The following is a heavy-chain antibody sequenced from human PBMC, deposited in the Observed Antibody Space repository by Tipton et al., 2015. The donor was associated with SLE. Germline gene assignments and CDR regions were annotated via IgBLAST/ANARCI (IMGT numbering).Heavy chain of an antibody. CDR3: AREPLGIAAAEGAFDI. CDR2: IYHSGST. CDR1: SYSISSGYY. D-gene: IGHD6-13*01. V-gene: IGHV4-38-2*02. Sequence: TLSLTCAVSSYSISSGYYWGWIRQPPGKGLEWIGSIYHSGSTYYNPSLKSRVTISVDTSKNQFSLKLSSVTAADTAVYYCAREPLGIAAAEGAFDIWGQGTLVTVSS. J-gene: IGHJ3*02.